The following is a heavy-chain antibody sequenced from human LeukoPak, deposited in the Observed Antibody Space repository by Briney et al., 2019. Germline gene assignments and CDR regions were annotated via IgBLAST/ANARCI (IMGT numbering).Heavy chain of an antibody. CDR2: INPSGGST. D-gene: IGHD2-2*01. J-gene: IGHJ6*02. V-gene: IGHV1-46*01. Sequence: GASVKDSCKASGYTFTSYYMHWVRQAPGQGLEWMGIINPSGGSTSYAQKFQGRVTMTRDTSTSTVYMELSSLRSEDTAVYYCARLGYCSSTSCYSHYYYGMDVWGQGTTVTVSS. CDR1: GYTFTSYY. CDR3: ARLGYCSSTSCYSHYYYGMDV.